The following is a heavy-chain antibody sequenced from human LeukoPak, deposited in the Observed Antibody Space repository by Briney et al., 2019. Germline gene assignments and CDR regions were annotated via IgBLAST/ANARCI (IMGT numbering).Heavy chain of an antibody. J-gene: IGHJ4*02. V-gene: IGHV3-30-3*01. CDR1: GFTFSSYA. Sequence: GGSLRLSCEASGFTFSSYAMHWVRQAPGKGLEWVAVISYDGSNKYYADSVKGRFTISRDNSKNTLYLQMNSLRAEDTAVYYCAREKAGGDYYFDYWGQGTLVTVSS. CDR2: ISYDGSNK. D-gene: IGHD2-21*01. CDR3: AREKAGGDYYFDY.